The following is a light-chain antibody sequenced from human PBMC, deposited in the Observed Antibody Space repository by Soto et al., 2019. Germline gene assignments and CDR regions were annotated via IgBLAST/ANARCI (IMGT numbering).Light chain of an antibody. Sequence: EVVMTQSPATLSVSPGERATLSCRASRSVSTNLAWYQQKPGQAPRVLVYGASTRATAVPARFSGSGSGTEFTLTIRRLQAEDFAVYFCQQYNSWYTFGQGTNLEIK. CDR2: GAS. CDR1: RSVSTN. V-gene: IGKV3-15*01. J-gene: IGKJ2*01. CDR3: QQYNSWYT.